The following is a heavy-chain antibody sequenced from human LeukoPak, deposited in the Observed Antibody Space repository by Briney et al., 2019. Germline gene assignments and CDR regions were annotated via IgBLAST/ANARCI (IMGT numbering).Heavy chain of an antibody. CDR3: ARDRDWSFDY. V-gene: IGHV3-48*01. CDR1: GFSFSSYS. D-gene: IGHD3/OR15-3a*01. J-gene: IGHJ4*02. Sequence: GGSLRLSCVASGFSFSSYSMNWVRQTPGKGLEWLLYISRDSGAIYYADSVKGRFTISRDNGKNSLYLQMNSLTAEDTAVYYCARDRDWSFDYWGQGTLVTVSS. CDR2: ISRDSGAI.